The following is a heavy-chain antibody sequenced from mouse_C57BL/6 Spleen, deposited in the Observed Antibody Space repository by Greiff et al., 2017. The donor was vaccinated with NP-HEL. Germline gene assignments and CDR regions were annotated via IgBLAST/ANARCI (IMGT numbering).Heavy chain of an antibody. CDR3: ARTLLDGRGQAMDY. CDR2: IYPGSGNT. D-gene: IGHD6-1*01. V-gene: IGHV1-76*01. Sequence: QVQLQQSGAELVRPGASVKLSCKASGYTFTDYYINWVKQRPGQGLEWIARIYPGSGNTYYNEKFKGKATLTAEKSSSTAYMQLSSLTSEDSAVYFCARTLLDGRGQAMDYWGQGTSVTVSS. CDR1: GYTFTDYY. J-gene: IGHJ4*01.